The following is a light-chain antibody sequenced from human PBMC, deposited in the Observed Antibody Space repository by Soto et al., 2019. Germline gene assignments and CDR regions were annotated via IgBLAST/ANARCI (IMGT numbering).Light chain of an antibody. V-gene: IGLV2-8*01. J-gene: IGLJ1*01. CDR3: SSYAGTNIHYV. CDR2: DVS. Sequence: ALTHPPSASGSPGQSVTISCTGTSSDVGGYNYVSWYQQHPGKAPKLMIYDVSKRPSGVPDRFSGSKSGNTASLTVSGLQAEDEADYYCSSYAGTNIHYVFGIGTKVTVL. CDR1: SSDVGGYNY.